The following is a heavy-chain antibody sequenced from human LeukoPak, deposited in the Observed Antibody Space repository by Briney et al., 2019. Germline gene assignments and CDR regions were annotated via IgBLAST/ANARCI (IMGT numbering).Heavy chain of an antibody. V-gene: IGHV3-43*02. CDR1: GFTFDDYA. D-gene: IGHD3-10*01. J-gene: IGHJ4*02. CDR3: AKVGF. CDR2: ISGDGGST. Sequence: PGGSLRLSCAASGFTFDDYAMHWVRQAPGKGLEWVPLISGDGGSTYYADSVKGRFTISRDNSKNSLYLQMNSLRTEGTALYYCAKVGFWGQGTLVTVSS.